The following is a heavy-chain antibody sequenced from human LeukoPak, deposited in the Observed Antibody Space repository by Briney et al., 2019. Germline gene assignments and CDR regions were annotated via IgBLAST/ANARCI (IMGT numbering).Heavy chain of an antibody. Sequence: GESLKISCKGSGYMFTSYWIGWVRQMPGKGLEWMGIIYPGDSDTRYSPSFQGQVTISADKSISTAYLQWSSLKASDTAMYYCARVGNYYDSSGYYYYYYGMDVWGQGTTVTVSS. CDR3: ARVGNYYDSSGYYYYYYGMDV. J-gene: IGHJ6*02. V-gene: IGHV5-51*01. D-gene: IGHD3-22*01. CDR1: GYMFTSYW. CDR2: IYPGDSDT.